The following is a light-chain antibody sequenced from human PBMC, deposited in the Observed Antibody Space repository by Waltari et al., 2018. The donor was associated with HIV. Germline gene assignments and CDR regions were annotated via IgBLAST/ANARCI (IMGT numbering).Light chain of an antibody. CDR2: EGI. CDR3: CSYAGSSNWV. J-gene: IGLJ3*02. CDR1: SSDVGSYNL. V-gene: IGLV2-23*01. Sequence: QSALTQPASVSGSPGQSITIPCTGSSSDVGSYNLVSWYQQHPGKAPKLMIYEGINRPSGISNRFSGSKSGNMASLTISGLQAEDEADYYCCSYAGSSNWVFGGGTKLTVL.